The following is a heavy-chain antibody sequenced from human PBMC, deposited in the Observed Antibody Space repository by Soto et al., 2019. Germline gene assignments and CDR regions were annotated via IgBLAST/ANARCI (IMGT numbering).Heavy chain of an antibody. J-gene: IGHJ4*02. Sequence: GGSLRLSCAASGFTFSSYAMSWFRQAPGKGLEWVSAISGSGGSTYFADSVKGRFTFSRDNSKNTLYLQMNSLRAEDTAVYYCAKGHRAGTHYFDSWGQGSLVTVSS. CDR3: AKGHRAGTHYFDS. D-gene: IGHD1-1*01. V-gene: IGHV3-23*01. CDR2: ISGSGGST. CDR1: GFTFSSYA.